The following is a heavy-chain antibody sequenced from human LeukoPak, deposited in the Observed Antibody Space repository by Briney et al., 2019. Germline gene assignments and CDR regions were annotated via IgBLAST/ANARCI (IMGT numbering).Heavy chain of an antibody. CDR3: ARGGIVGSRTNWFDP. CDR1: GGSISSYY. CDR2: IYYIGST. D-gene: IGHD1-26*01. Sequence: SETLSLTCTVSGGSISSYYWSWVRQPPGKGLECVGYIYYIGSTNYNPSLKCRVTISLDTSKSQFSLKRTSVTPADTAVYYCARGGIVGSRTNWFDPWGQGILVTVSS. J-gene: IGHJ5*02. V-gene: IGHV4-59*01.